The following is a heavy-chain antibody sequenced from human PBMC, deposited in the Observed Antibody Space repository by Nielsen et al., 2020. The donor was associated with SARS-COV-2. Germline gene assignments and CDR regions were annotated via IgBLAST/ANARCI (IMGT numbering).Heavy chain of an antibody. CDR1: GFTVSSNY. J-gene: IGHJ6*02. Sequence: GESLKISCVATGFTVSSNYMSWVRQAAGKGLEWVSVIYTDGSASYADSMKGRFTVSRDNSKNTVYLQMNSLRAEDTAVYYCARDNWGRMDVWGQGTTVTVSS. CDR2: IYTDGSA. D-gene: IGHD7-27*01. V-gene: IGHV3-66*01. CDR3: ARDNWGRMDV.